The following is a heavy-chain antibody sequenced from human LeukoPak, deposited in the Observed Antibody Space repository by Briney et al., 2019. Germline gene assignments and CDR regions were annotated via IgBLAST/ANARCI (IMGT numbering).Heavy chain of an antibody. Sequence: GSLRLSCAASGFTFSSYAMSWVRQAPGKGLEWVSTISGSGGSTYYADSVKGRFTISRDKSKNTLNLQMNSLGAEDTAIYYCAKDSTSWGYWGQGTLVTVSS. CDR2: ISGSGGST. CDR1: GFTFSSYA. V-gene: IGHV3-23*01. J-gene: IGHJ4*02. D-gene: IGHD6-13*01. CDR3: AKDSTSWGY.